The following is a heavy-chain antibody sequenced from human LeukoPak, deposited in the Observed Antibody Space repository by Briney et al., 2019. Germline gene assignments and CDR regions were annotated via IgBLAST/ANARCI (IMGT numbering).Heavy chain of an antibody. J-gene: IGHJ4*02. CDR3: ATQNFDY. CDR1: GFPLSSYA. CDR2: ISNSGDST. V-gene: IGHV3-23*01. Sequence: GGSLSLSCAASGFPLSSYAMSWVRQAPGQGLEWVSSISNSGDSTYYADSVKGRFTLSRDNSKSTLSLQMNSLRADDTAVYYCATQNFDYWGQGTLVTVSS.